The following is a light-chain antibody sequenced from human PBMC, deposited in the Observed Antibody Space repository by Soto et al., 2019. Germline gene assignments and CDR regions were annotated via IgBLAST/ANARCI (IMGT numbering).Light chain of an antibody. J-gene: IGKJ2*01. CDR3: MQALQTLMYT. Sequence: DIVMTQSPDSLAVSLGERATINCKSSQSVLYSSNNKNYLAWYQQKPGQPPKLLIYWASTRESGVPDRFSGSGSGTNFTLSISRVEAEDVGVYYCMQALQTLMYTFGQGTKVEIK. CDR2: WAS. CDR1: QSVLYSSNNKNY. V-gene: IGKV4-1*01.